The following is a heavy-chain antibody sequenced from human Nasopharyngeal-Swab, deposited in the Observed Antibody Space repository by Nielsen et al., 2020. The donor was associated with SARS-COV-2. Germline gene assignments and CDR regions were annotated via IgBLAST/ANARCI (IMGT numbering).Heavy chain of an antibody. CDR2: ISSSGNTI. D-gene: IGHD3-22*01. Sequence: WIRQPPGKGIEWVSYISSSGNTIYYADSVKGRFTISRDSAKNSLFLQMNSLRAEDTAVYYCAKPLKNYYDSSGPYDGFNIWGQGTLVTVSS. CDR3: AKPLKNYYDSSGPYDGFNI. J-gene: IGHJ3*02. V-gene: IGHV3-11*04.